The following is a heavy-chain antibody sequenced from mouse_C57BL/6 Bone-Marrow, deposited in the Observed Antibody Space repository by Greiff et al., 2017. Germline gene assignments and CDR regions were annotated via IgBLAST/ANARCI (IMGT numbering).Heavy chain of an antibody. D-gene: IGHD1-1*01. J-gene: IGHJ2*01. CDR2: INPNNGGT. CDR3: TSEGITTVVAKDY. Sequence: EVQLQESGPELVKPGASVKMSCTASGYTFTDYNMHWVKQSHGKSLEWIGYINPNNGGTSYNQKFKGKATLTVNKSSSTAYMRLRSLTSEESSVYYRTSEGITTVVAKDYWGKGTTLTVSS. V-gene: IGHV1-22*01. CDR1: GYTFTDYN.